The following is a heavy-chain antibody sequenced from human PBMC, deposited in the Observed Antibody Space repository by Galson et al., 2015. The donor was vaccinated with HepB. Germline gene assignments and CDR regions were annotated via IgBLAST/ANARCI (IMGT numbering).Heavy chain of an antibody. CDR1: GYTFTSYA. D-gene: IGHD3-3*01. CDR2: INTNTGNP. V-gene: IGHV7-4-1*02. Sequence: SVKVSCKASGYTFTSYAMNWVRQAPGQGLEWMGWINTNTGNPTYAQGFTGRFVFSLDTSVSTAYLQISSLKAEDTAVYYCAREGSRFLDGKFDLWGRGTLVTVSS. J-gene: IGHJ2*01. CDR3: AREGSRFLDGKFDL.